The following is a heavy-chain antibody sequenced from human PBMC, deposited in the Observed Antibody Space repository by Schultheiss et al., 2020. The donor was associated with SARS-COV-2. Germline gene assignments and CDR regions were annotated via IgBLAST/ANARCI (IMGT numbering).Heavy chain of an antibody. V-gene: IGHV3-21*01. CDR2: ISSRGTYI. J-gene: IGHJ6*02. Sequence: GGSLRLSCAASGFTFSSYTMNWVRQAPGKGLEWVSSISSRGTYIYYADSVKGRFTISRDNAKNSLYLQMNSLGAEDTAVYYCARDLDNSAGYRYYYSGMDVWGQGTTVTVSS. CDR1: GFTFSSYT. D-gene: IGHD1-1*01. CDR3: ARDLDNSAGYRYYYSGMDV.